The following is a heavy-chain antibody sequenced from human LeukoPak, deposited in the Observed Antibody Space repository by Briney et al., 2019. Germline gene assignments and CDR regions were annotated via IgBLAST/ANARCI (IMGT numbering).Heavy chain of an antibody. V-gene: IGHV3-9*01. D-gene: IGHD6-13*01. Sequence: GRSLPLSWGASGFTFSDYAFHWVRQAPGKGLEWVSSITWNSGSLAYADSVKGRFTISRDNSNNTLTLHMNSLRTEDTSIYFCAKGAWAADGPMGNNFASWGQGSLVTVSS. CDR3: AKGAWAADGPMGNNFAS. CDR1: GFTFSDYA. CDR2: ITWNSGSL. J-gene: IGHJ4*02.